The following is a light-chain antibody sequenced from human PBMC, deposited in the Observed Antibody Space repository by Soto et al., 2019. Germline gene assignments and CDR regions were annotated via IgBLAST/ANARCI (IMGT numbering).Light chain of an antibody. CDR3: QQRPNWPLT. J-gene: IGKJ4*01. CDR2: DAS. V-gene: IGKV3-11*01. CDR1: QSVGGY. Sequence: EIVLTQSPATLSLSPGERATLSCRASQSVGGYLDWYQQKPGQAPRLLMYDASNRATGIPARFSGSGSGTDFTLTISSLEPEDFAVYYCQQRPNWPLTFGGGTKVEIK.